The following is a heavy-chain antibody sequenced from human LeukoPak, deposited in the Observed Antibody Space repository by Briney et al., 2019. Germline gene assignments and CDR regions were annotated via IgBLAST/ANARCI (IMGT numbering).Heavy chain of an antibody. D-gene: IGHD1-26*01. CDR1: GGSISSYY. CDR2: IYYSGST. CDR3: ARVVGATNWFDP. V-gene: IGHV4-59*08. Sequence: SETLSLTCTVSGGSISSYYWSWIRQPPGKGLEWIGYIYYSGSTYYNPSLKSRVTISVDTSKNQFSLKLSSVTAADTAVYYCARVVGATNWFDPWGQGTLVTVSS. J-gene: IGHJ5*02.